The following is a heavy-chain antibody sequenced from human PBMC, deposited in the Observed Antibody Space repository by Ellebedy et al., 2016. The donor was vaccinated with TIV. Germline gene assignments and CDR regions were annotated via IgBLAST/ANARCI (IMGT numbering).Heavy chain of an antibody. Sequence: PGGSLRLSCAVSGFAVNSYYITWARQAPGKGLDWVSVIFTSDITSYADSVRGRFTISRDTYKNTVSLQMNSLRVEDTAIYYCAVVDFCWGQGTLVTVSS. CDR1: GFAVNSYY. J-gene: IGHJ4*02. D-gene: IGHD2-15*01. CDR2: IFTSDIT. V-gene: IGHV3-53*01. CDR3: AVVDFC.